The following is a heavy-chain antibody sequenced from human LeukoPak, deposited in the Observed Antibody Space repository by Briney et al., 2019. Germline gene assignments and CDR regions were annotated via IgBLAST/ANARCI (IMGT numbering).Heavy chain of an antibody. Sequence: ASVKVSCKVSGYTLTELSMHWVRQAPGKGLEWMGGFDPEDGETIYAQKFQGRVTMTEDTSTDAAYMELSSLRSEDTAVYYCATYGMVRGAHYYYYMDVWGKGTTVTVSS. CDR1: GYTLTELS. V-gene: IGHV1-24*01. CDR2: FDPEDGET. J-gene: IGHJ6*03. D-gene: IGHD3-10*01. CDR3: ATYGMVRGAHYYYYMDV.